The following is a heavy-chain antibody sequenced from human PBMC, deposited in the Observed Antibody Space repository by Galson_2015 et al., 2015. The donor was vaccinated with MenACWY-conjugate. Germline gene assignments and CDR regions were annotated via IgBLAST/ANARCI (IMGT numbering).Heavy chain of an antibody. V-gene: IGHV3-7*03. CDR3: ASEDYYYDSSSRRKLSMDY. D-gene: IGHD3-22*01. Sequence: SLRLSCAVSGFTFSHYWMHWVRQAPGKGLEWVADIKPDGSEKYYADSVKGRFTISRDNVKNSLYLQMNNLRAEDTAVYYCASEDYYYDSSSRRKLSMDYWGQGTLVTVSS. J-gene: IGHJ4*02. CDR1: GFTFSHYW. CDR2: IKPDGSEK.